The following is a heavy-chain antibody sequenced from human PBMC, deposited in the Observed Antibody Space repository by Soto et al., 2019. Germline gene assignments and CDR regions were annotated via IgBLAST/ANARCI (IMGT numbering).Heavy chain of an antibody. CDR3: AKVVYERSVNDALDI. CDR2: ITVVGGST. Sequence: EAQLLESGGGLVQPGGSLRLSCAASGFTFNTFALTWVRQAPGKGQAWGPSITVVGGSTYYVDSAKCRFTVSRDNSKNTLYLQMDSLRAEDTAVYYCAKVVYERSVNDALDIWGQGTRVTVSS. D-gene: IGHD3-22*01. V-gene: IGHV3-23*01. CDR1: GFTFNTFA. J-gene: IGHJ3*02.